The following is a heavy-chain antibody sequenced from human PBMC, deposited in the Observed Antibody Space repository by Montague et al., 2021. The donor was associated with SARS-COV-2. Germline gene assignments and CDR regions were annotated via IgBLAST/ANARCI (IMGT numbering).Heavy chain of an antibody. Sequence: SETLSLTCTVSGGSISSYYWSWIRQPAGKGLEWIGRFYTTGSTNYNPSLKSRVTMSVDTSKNQFSLQLSSVTAADTAVYYCARSTFYSSGWWDNWYFDLWGRGTLVTVSS. CDR3: ARSTFYSSGWWDNWYFDL. D-gene: IGHD6-19*01. V-gene: IGHV4-4*07. CDR1: GGSISSYY. CDR2: FYTTGST. J-gene: IGHJ2*01.